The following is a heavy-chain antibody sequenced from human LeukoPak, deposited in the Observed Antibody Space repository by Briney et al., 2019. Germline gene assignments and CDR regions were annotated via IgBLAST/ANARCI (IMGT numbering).Heavy chain of an antibody. D-gene: IGHD3-22*01. CDR1: GFTFNSFA. V-gene: IGHV3-23*01. Sequence: GRSLRLSCAASGFTFNSFAMTWVRQAPGQGLEWVSTISDSAYGTYYADSVKGRFTISRDNSKSTLYLQMNSLRAEDTAVYYCAKAISSVVVVGSRWFDPWGQGTLVTVSS. J-gene: IGHJ5*02. CDR2: ISDSAYGT. CDR3: AKAISSVVVVGSRWFDP.